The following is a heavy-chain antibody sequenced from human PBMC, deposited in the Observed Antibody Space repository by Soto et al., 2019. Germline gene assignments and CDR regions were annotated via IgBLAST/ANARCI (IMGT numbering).Heavy chain of an antibody. J-gene: IGHJ5*02. V-gene: IGHV4-39*07. CDR2: IYYSGST. Sequence: SETLSLTCTVSGGSISSSSYYWGWIRQPPGKGLEWIGSIYYSGSTYYNPSLKSRVTISVDTSKNQFSLKLSSVTAADTAVYYCARGGFLEWSNWFDPWGQGTLVTVSS. CDR3: ARGGFLEWSNWFDP. D-gene: IGHD3-3*01. CDR1: GGSISSSSYY.